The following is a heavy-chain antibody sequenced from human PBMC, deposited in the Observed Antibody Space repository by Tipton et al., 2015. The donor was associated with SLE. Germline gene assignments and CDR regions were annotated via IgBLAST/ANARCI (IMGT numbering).Heavy chain of an antibody. CDR2: IRADGSNK. CDR3: AGGTGAYFDH. Sequence: GSLRLSCAASGFTYSGYAKHWVRQAPGTGLEWVAFIRADGSNKDYADSVKGRFTISRDNSKNTLYLQMNRLRVEDTAVYYCAGGTGAYFDHWGQGTLVTVSS. CDR1: GFTYSGYA. J-gene: IGHJ4*02. D-gene: IGHD3-16*01. V-gene: IGHV3-30*02.